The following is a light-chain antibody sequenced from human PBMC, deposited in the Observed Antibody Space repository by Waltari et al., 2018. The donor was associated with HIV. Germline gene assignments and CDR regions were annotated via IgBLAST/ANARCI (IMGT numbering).Light chain of an antibody. CDR3: SSYTSSSTVL. J-gene: IGLJ2*01. V-gene: IGLV2-14*01. Sequence: SALTQPASVSGFPGPSVTISCTGTSSDVGGCNYVSWYQQHPGKAPHLMFYDVSNPPSVVSNRFSCSKSGNTASLTISGLHAEDEADYYCSSYTSSSTVLFGGGTKLTVL. CDR2: DVS. CDR1: SSDVGGCNY.